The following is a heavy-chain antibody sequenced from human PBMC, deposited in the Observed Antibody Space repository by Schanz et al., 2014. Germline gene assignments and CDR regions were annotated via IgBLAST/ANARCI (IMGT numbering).Heavy chain of an antibody. V-gene: IGHV1-3*01. CDR1: GYTFSSYG. Sequence: QVQLVQSGAEVKKPGASVKVSCKASGYTFSSYGITWVRQAPGQGLEWMGWINVGNGNMKYSQKFQGRVTITRDTSASTAYMELTSLRSEDTAVYYCARSGSSNWYFFDYWGQGTLXTVSS. CDR2: INVGNGNM. D-gene: IGHD6-13*01. CDR3: ARSGSSNWYFFDY. J-gene: IGHJ4*02.